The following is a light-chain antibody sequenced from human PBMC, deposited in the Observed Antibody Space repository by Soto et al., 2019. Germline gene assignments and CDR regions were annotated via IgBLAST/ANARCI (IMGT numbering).Light chain of an antibody. CDR2: LNSDGSH. V-gene: IGLV4-69*01. CDR1: SGHSSYA. Sequence: QLVLTQSPSASASLRASVKLTCTLSSGHSSYAIAWHQQQPEKGPRYSMKLNSDGSHSKGDGIPDGFSRSSSGAERYPTTASLQSEDEADYYCQTWGTDIVVFGGGTKLTVL. CDR3: QTWGTDIVV. J-gene: IGLJ2*01.